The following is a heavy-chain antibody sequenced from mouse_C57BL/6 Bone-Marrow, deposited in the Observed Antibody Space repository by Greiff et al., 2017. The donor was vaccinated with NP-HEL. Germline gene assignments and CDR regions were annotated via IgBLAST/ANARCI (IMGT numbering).Heavy chain of an antibody. D-gene: IGHD1-1*01. V-gene: IGHV6-6*01. CDR1: GFTFSDAW. CDR2: IRNKANNHAT. Sequence: EVKVEESGGGLVQPGGSMKLSCAASGFTFSDAWMDWVRQSPEKGLEWVAEIRNKANNHATYYAESVKGRFTISRDDSKSSVYLQMNSLRAEDTGIYYCTRIYYYGSSYEGYFDVWGTGTTVTVSS. CDR3: TRIYYYGSSYEGYFDV. J-gene: IGHJ1*03.